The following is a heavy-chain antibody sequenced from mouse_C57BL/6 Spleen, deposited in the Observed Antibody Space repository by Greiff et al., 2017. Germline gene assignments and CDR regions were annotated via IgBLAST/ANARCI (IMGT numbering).Heavy chain of an antibody. J-gene: IGHJ2*01. Sequence: VQLQQSGPELVKPGASVKIPCKASGYTFTDYNMDWVKQSHGKSLEWIGDINPNTGGTIYNQKFKGKATLTVDKSSSTAYMELRSLTSEDTAVYYCARIGTYYDRYFDYWGQGTTLTVSS. CDR1: GYTFTDYN. D-gene: IGHD2-10*01. V-gene: IGHV1-18*01. CDR3: ARIGTYYDRYFDY. CDR2: INPNTGGT.